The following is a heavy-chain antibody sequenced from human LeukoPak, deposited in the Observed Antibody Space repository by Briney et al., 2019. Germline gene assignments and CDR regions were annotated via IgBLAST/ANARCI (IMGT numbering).Heavy chain of an antibody. CDR3: AKGHRGVISPFDY. D-gene: IGHD3-10*01. CDR1: GFTLSIYG. J-gene: IGHJ4*02. V-gene: IGHV3-30*18. Sequence: GGSVRLSCAASGFTLSIYGMQWVRQAPGKGLEGVAFILYDGSNKYYADSVKGRFTISSDNSKNTMYLQINSLRAEHTAPYYCAKGHRGVISPFDYWGQGTLVTVSS. CDR2: ILYDGSNK.